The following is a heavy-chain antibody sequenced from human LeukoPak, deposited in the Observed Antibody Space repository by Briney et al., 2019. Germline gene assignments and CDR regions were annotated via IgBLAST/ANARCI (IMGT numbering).Heavy chain of an antibody. CDR2: IRYDGSNK. CDR1: GFSFSSYE. J-gene: IGHJ3*02. V-gene: IGHV3-30*02. CDR3: ARDLRADDAFDI. Sequence: GGSLRLSCAASGFSFSSYEMNWVRQAPGKGLEWVAFIRYDGSNKYYADSVKGRFTISRDNSKNTLYLQMNSLRAEDTAVYYCARDLRADDAFDIWGQGTMVTVSS.